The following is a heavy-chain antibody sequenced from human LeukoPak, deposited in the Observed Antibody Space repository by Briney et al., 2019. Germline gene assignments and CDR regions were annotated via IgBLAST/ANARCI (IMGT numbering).Heavy chain of an antibody. CDR2: LNWDGSST. V-gene: IGHV3-20*04. CDR1: GFTFDDYG. D-gene: IGHD4-11*01. CDR3: ARSDYSNYVFDY. Sequence: GGSLRLSCAASGFTFDDYGMNWVRQAPGKGLEWVSGLNWDGSSTRYADSVKGRFTISRDNAKNSLYLQMNSLRAEDTAFYYCARSDYSNYVFDYWGQGTLVT. J-gene: IGHJ4*02.